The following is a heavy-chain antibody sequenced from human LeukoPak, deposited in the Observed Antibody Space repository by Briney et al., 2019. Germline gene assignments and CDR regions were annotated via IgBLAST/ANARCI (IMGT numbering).Heavy chain of an antibody. CDR1: GFTFSKYS. CDR2: ISSNGSSV. V-gene: IGHV3-48*01. D-gene: IGHD3-3*01. J-gene: IGHJ6*03. Sequence: PGGSLRLSCAASGFTFSKYSMNWVRLAPGKGLEWVSYISSNGSSVQYADSVKGRFTFSRDNAKNSLYLQMNSLRAEDTAVYYCARDGYDFWSGSIYYYFYMDVWGKGTTVTVSS. CDR3: ARDGYDFWSGSIYYYFYMDV.